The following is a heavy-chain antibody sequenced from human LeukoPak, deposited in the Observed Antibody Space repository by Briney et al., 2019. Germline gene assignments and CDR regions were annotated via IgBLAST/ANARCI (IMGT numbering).Heavy chain of an antibody. CDR2: ISGRGDST. D-gene: IGHD2-2*01. J-gene: IGHJ4*02. Sequence: GGSLRLSCAASEFSFVTYAMSWVRQAPGKGLEWVSAISGRGDSTYYADSVKGRFTIFRDNSKNTLYLQMNSLRAEDTAVYYCAKISLGYCSGTSCKTIDYWGQGTLVTVSS. CDR1: EFSFVTYA. V-gene: IGHV3-23*01. CDR3: AKISLGYCSGTSCKTIDY.